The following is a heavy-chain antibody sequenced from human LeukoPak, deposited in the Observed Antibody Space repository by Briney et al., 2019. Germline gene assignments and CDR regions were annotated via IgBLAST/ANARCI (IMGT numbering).Heavy chain of an antibody. V-gene: IGHV4-38-2*02. CDR2: FYHSGST. D-gene: IGHD3-10*01. Sequence: SETLSLTCTVSGYYISSGYYWGWIRQPPGKGLEWIGSFYHSGSTYYNPSLKSRVTISVDTTKNQFSLKLSSVTAADTAVYYCARDSMVRGVSPGMDVWGQGTTVTVSS. J-gene: IGHJ6*02. CDR3: ARDSMVRGVSPGMDV. CDR1: GYYISSGYY.